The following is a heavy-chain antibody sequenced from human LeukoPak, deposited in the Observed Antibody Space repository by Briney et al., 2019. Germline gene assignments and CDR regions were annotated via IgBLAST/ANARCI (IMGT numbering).Heavy chain of an antibody. J-gene: IGHJ4*02. D-gene: IGHD2-2*01. CDR1: GFTFSSYA. V-gene: IGHV3-23*01. Sequence: GGSLRLSCAASGFTFSSYAMSWVRQAPGKGLEWVSAISGSGGSTYYADPVKGRFTISRDNSNNTLYLQMNSLRAEDTAVYYCAKNIVVVPAAVDFDYWGQGTLVTVSS. CDR3: AKNIVVVPAAVDFDY. CDR2: ISGSGGST.